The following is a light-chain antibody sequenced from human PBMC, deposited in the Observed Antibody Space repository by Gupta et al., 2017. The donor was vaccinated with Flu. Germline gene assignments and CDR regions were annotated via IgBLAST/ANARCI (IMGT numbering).Light chain of an antibody. CDR3: QQLGASLEIT. Sequence: ETVLTQSPVTLSLSPGERAILSCRASQSVRTNHLAWYQQKPGQAPRLVIYGASNRATGIPDRFSGSGSGTEYTLTISRLEPEDFAVYYCQQLGASLEITFGPGTRVDFK. CDR1: QSVRTNH. V-gene: IGKV3-20*01. J-gene: IGKJ3*01. CDR2: GAS.